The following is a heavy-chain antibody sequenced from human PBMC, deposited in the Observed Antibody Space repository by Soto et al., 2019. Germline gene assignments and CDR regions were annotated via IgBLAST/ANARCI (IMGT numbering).Heavy chain of an antibody. D-gene: IGHD6-6*01. Sequence: SETLSLTCTVSGGSVSSGSYYWSWIRQPPGKGLEWIGYIYYSGSTNYNPSLKSRVTISVDTSKNQFSLKLSSVTAADTAVYYCARDRPTYSSSSWFDPWGQGTLVTVS. J-gene: IGHJ5*02. CDR2: IYYSGST. CDR1: GGSVSSGSYY. CDR3: ARDRPTYSSSSWFDP. V-gene: IGHV4-61*01.